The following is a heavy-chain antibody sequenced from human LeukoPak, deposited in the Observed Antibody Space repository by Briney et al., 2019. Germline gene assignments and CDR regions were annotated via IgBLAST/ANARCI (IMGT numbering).Heavy chain of an antibody. V-gene: IGHV1-2*02. J-gene: IGHJ5*02. CDR3: ARDSSSWLSNLFDP. Sequence: GASVKVSCKASGYTFTGYYMHWVRQAPGQGLEWMGWINPNSGGANSAQKFQGRVTMTRDSSINTAYMELNRLTSDDTAVYYCARDSSSWLSNLFDPWGQGTLVTVSS. D-gene: IGHD6-13*01. CDR1: GYTFTGYY. CDR2: INPNSGGA.